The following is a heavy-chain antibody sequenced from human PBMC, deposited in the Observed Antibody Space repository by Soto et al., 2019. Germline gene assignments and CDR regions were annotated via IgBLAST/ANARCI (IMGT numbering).Heavy chain of an antibody. CDR1: GDSISSGGYY. Sequence: QVQLQESGPGLVKPSQTLSLTCTVSGDSISSGGYYWSWIRQHPGKGLEWIGYIYYSGSTYYNPSLKRRVIISLDTSKTQFSLKLRSVTAADTAVYSCARRSTVAAILFDYCGQGTLVTVSS. V-gene: IGHV4-31*03. CDR2: IYYSGST. CDR3: ARRSTVAAILFDY. D-gene: IGHD2-21*02. J-gene: IGHJ4*02.